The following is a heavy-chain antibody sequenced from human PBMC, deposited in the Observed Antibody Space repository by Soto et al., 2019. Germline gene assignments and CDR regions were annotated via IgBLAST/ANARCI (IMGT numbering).Heavy chain of an antibody. CDR2: INYSGST. CDR3: ARDANGYKYGSYFDY. Sequence: PSETLSLTCTVSCGSFSAYYWSWIRQSPGKGLEWIGEINYSGSTNYNPSLKSHFIISVDRSNNEFSLKVSSVTAADSAVYYCARDANGYKYGSYFDYWGQGTLVTVSS. D-gene: IGHD5-18*01. V-gene: IGHV4-34*01. J-gene: IGHJ4*02. CDR1: CGSFSAYY.